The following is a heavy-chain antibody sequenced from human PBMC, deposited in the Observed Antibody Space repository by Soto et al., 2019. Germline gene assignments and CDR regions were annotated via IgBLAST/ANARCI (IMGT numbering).Heavy chain of an antibody. CDR3: ARWGTTGGLDV. V-gene: IGHV3-33*05. CDR2: TSYDGSNN. J-gene: IGHJ4*01. D-gene: IGHD3-16*01. CDR1: GFTFRSYV. Sequence: QVQLVESGGGVVQPGTSLRLSCVGSGFTFRSYVIHWVRQAPGKGLEWVALTSYDGSNNFYGDSVKGRFTISRDNYRNTVELQMDSMRLEDMALYYCARWGTTGGLDVWGHGTLVSVSS.